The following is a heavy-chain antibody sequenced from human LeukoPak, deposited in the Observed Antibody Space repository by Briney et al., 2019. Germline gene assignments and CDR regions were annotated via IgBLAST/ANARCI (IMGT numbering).Heavy chain of an antibody. CDR2: IIPILGIA. CDR1: GGTFSSSA. Sequence: SVKVSCKASGGTFSSSAISWVRQAPGQGLEWMGRIIPILGIANYAQKFQGRVTITADKSTSTAYMELSSLRSEDTAVYYCARSGYDTGTHGMDVWGQGTTVTVSS. J-gene: IGHJ6*02. CDR3: ARSGYDTGTHGMDV. V-gene: IGHV1-69*04. D-gene: IGHD4-17*01.